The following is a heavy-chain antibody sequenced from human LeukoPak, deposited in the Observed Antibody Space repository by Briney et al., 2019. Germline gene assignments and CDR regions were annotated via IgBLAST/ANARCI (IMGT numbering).Heavy chain of an antibody. CDR1: GFTLISYA. D-gene: IGHD1-26*01. CDR3: AKDRWVGELPDY. CDR2: ISGSGGST. J-gene: IGHJ4*02. Sequence: GGSRRLYCVGSGFTLISYAMSGVRQATGKGLDWVSAISGSGGSTYYADSVKGRFTISRDNSKNTLYLQMNSLRAEDTAVYYCAKDRWVGELPDYWGQGTLVTVSS. V-gene: IGHV3-23*01.